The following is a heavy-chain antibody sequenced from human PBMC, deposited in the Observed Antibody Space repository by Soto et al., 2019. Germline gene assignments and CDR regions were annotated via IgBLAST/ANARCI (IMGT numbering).Heavy chain of an antibody. Sequence: SVKVSCKASGGTFSSYAISWVRQAPGQGLEWMGGIIPIFGTANYAQKFQGRVTITADESTSTAYMELSSLRSEDTAAYYCARASDFWSGYYWPYYYYYGMDVWGQGTTVTVSS. J-gene: IGHJ6*02. CDR1: GGTFSSYA. V-gene: IGHV1-69*13. CDR3: ARASDFWSGYYWPYYYYYGMDV. D-gene: IGHD3-3*01. CDR2: IIPIFGTA.